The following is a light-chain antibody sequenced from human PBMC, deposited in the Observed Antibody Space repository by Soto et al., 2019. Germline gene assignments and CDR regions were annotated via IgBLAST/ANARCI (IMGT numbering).Light chain of an antibody. V-gene: IGLV1-51*01. CDR1: SSNIGGNS. Sequence: SVLTQPPSVSAAPGQKATISCSGSSSNIGGNSVSWYQQLPGTAPKLLIYDDNKRPSGIPDRFSGSKSGTSATLGITGFQTGDEADYYCGSWDSSLGAYVFGTGTKVTVL. CDR3: GSWDSSLGAYV. J-gene: IGLJ1*01. CDR2: DDN.